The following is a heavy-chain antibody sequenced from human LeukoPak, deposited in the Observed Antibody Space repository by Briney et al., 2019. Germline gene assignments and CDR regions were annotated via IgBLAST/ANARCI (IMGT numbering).Heavy chain of an antibody. CDR1: GYTFTGYY. CDR2: INPNSGGT. V-gene: IGHV1-2*02. J-gene: IGHJ4*02. CDR3: ARVANTNTHQGYDPGEKYDY. Sequence: ASVKVSCKASGYTFTGYYMHWVRQAPGQGLEWMGWINPNSGGTNYAQKFQGRVTMTRDTSISTAYIELSRLRSDDTAVYYCARVANTNTHQGYDPGEKYDYWGQGTLVTVSS. D-gene: IGHD3-10*01.